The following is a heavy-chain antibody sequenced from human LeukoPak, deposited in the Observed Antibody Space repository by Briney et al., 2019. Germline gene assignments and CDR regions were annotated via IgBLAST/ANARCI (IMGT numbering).Heavy chain of an antibody. CDR1: GFTLRSYW. J-gene: IGHJ5*02. Sequence: GGSLRLSCAASGFTLRSYWMQWVRQAPGKGLVWVSRINNDGSGTTYADSVKGRFTISRDNAKNTLYLQMNSLRGEDTGIYYCARDQDGPGATVDHWGQGTLVTVSS. D-gene: IGHD1-26*01. V-gene: IGHV3-74*01. CDR2: INNDGSGT. CDR3: ARDQDGPGATVDH.